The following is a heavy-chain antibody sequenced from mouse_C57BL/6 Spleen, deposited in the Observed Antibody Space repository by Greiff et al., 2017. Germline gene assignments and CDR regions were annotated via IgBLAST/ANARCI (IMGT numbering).Heavy chain of an antibody. CDR1: GYTFTGYW. Sequence: QVQLQQSGAELMMPGASVKLSCKATGYTFTGYWIEWVKQRPGHGLEWIGEILPGSGSTNYNEKFKGKSTFTEDTSSNTTYMKLSSLTTEDSAIYYCAKGYKEGYFDYWGQGTTLTVSS. V-gene: IGHV1-9*01. J-gene: IGHJ2*01. D-gene: IGHD1-3*01. CDR2: ILPGSGST. CDR3: AKGYKEGYFDY.